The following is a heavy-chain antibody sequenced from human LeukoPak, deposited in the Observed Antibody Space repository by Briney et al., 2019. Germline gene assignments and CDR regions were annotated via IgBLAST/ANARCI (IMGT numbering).Heavy chain of an antibody. D-gene: IGHD2-2*01. CDR1: GFTFSSYA. CDR3: FKEPGAYQLLSY. J-gene: IGHJ4*02. CDR2: ISIGGVNT. V-gene: IGHV3-23*01. Sequence: GGSLRLSCAASGFTFSSYAMSWVRQAPGKGVEWVSGISIGGVNTFYADSVKGRFTISRDNSKNTLHLQMNSLRAEDTAVYYCFKEPGAYQLLSYWGQGTLVTVSS.